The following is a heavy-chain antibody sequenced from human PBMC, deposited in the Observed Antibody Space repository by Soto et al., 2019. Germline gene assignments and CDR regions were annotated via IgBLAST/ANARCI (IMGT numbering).Heavy chain of an antibody. CDR2: ISPIFGTA. J-gene: IGHJ5*02. CDR1: GGTFSSYA. D-gene: IGHD2-2*01. V-gene: IGHV1-69*01. Sequence: QVQLVQSGADVKKPGSSVKVSCKASGGTFSSYAISWVRQAPGQGLEWMVGISPIFGTANYAQKFQGRVTITADESTSTAYMELSSLRSEDTAVYYCARDRRGVPAATPLRFDPWGQGTLVTVSS. CDR3: ARDRRGVPAATPLRFDP.